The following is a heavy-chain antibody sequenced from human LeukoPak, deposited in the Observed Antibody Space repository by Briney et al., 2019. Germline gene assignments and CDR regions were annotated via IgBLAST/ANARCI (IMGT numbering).Heavy chain of an antibody. J-gene: IGHJ4*02. CDR3: ASGDSTSWDSPYFDY. D-gene: IGHD2-2*01. V-gene: IGHV4-39*07. CDR1: GDSISSNSYS. Sequence: SETLSLTCTVSGDSISSNSYSWGWIRQPPGKGLEWIGIIYYAGSTYYNPSLKSRVTISVDASKNQFSLKLSSVTAADTAVYYCASGDSTSWDSPYFDYWARESWSPSPQ. CDR2: IYYAGST.